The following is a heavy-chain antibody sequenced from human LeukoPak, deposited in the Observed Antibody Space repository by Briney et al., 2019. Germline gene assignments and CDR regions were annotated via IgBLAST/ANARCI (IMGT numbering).Heavy chain of an antibody. CDR1: GGSISSCY. V-gene: IGHV4-4*07. CDR3: ARDHSGYSLFDY. D-gene: IGHD5-12*01. J-gene: IGHJ4*02. Sequence: SETLSLTCTVSGGSISSCYWSWIRQPAGKGLEWIGRIYTSGSTNYNPSLKSRVTMSVDTSKNQFSQKLSSVTAADTAVYYCARDHSGYSLFDYWGQGTLVTVSS. CDR2: IYTSGST.